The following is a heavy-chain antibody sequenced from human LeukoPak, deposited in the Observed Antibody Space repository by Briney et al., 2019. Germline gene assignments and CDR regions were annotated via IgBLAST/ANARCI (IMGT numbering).Heavy chain of an antibody. V-gene: IGHV1-69*13. CDR3: ARDATYQLLYAYY. J-gene: IGHJ4*02. CDR2: IIPIFGTA. Sequence: SVKVSCKASGGTFSSYAISWVRQAPGQGLEWMGGIIPIFGTANYAQKFQGRVTITADESTSTAYMELSSLRSEDSAVYYCARDATYQLLYAYYWGQGTLVTVSS. CDR1: GGTFSSYA. D-gene: IGHD2-2*02.